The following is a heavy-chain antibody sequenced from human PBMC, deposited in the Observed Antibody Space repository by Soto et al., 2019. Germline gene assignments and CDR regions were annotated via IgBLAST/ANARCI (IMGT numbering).Heavy chain of an antibody. V-gene: IGHV3-21*01. D-gene: IGHD4-17*01. J-gene: IGHJ4*02. CDR1: GFTVSSYS. Sequence: PGGSLRLSCAASGFTVSSYSMNWVHKAPGKGLEWVSSISSSSSYIYYADSVKGRFTISRDNAKNSLYLQMNSLRAEDTAVYYCARDLGRNDYGDPRDDYWGQGTLVNGSS. CDR2: ISSSSSYI. CDR3: ARDLGRNDYGDPRDDY.